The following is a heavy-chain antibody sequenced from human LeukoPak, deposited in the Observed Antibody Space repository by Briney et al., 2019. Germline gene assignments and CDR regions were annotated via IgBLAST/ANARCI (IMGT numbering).Heavy chain of an antibody. V-gene: IGHV3-23*01. J-gene: IGHJ4*02. Sequence: GGSLRLSCAASGFTFSSYAMSWVRQAPGKGLEWVSTISDSGTFTYYADSLKGRFTISRDNSKNTLYLQMNSLRAEDTAVYYCAKVQYCSSTRCFGGLDSWGQGTLVTVSS. CDR1: GFTFSSYA. D-gene: IGHD2-2*01. CDR3: AKVQYCSSTRCFGGLDS. CDR2: ISDSGTFT.